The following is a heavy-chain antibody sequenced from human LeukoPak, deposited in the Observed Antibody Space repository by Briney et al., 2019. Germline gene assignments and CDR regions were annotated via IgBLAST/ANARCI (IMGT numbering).Heavy chain of an antibody. V-gene: IGHV4-61*02. Sequence: PSETLSLTCTVSGGSISSSSYYWSWIRQPAGKGLEWIGRIYTSGSTNYNPSLKSRVTISVDTSKNQFSLKLSSVTAADTAVYYCARADYYDSSGQSFDSWGQGTLVTVSS. J-gene: IGHJ4*02. D-gene: IGHD3-22*01. CDR3: ARADYYDSSGQSFDS. CDR1: GGSISSSSYY. CDR2: IYTSGST.